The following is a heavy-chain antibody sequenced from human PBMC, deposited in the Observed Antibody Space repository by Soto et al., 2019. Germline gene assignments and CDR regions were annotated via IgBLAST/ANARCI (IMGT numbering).Heavy chain of an antibody. CDR3: AREKSSGCDY. V-gene: IGHV3-30-3*01. CDR2: ISYDGSNK. CDR1: GFTFSSYA. Sequence: QVQLVESGGGVVQPGRSLRLSCAASGFTFSSYAMHWVRQAPGKGLEWVAVISYDGSNKYYADSVKGRFTISRDNSKNTLYLQMNSLRAEDTAVYYGAREKSSGCDYWGQGTLVTVSS. J-gene: IGHJ4*02. D-gene: IGHD6-19*01.